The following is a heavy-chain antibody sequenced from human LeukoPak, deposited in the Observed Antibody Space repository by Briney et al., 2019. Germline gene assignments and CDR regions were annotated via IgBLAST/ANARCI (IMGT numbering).Heavy chain of an antibody. V-gene: IGHV4-4*07. CDR2: IYTSGST. Sequence: PSQSLSPTCTVAARSISSYYSGCIRQPAGGRREWIGRIYTSGSTNYNPSLKSGVTISVDTSKNQFSLKLSSVTAADTAVYYSARVCSSTRSDWFDPWGQGTLVTVSS. J-gene: IGHJ5*02. CDR1: ARSISSYY. CDR3: ARVCSSTRSDWFDP. D-gene: IGHD2-2*01.